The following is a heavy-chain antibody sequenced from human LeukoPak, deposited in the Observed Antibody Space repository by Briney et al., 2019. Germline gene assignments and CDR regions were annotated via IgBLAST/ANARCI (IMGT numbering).Heavy chain of an antibody. Sequence: RXXXGXXLEWXSAISCIGGSTYYADSVKCRFTISRDNSKNTLYLQMNSLRAEDTAVYYCAKDSRYSGSYRDYWGQGTLVTVSS. CDR2: ISCIGGST. D-gene: IGHD1-26*01. CDR3: AKDSRYSGSYRDY. J-gene: IGHJ4*02. V-gene: IGHV3-23*01.